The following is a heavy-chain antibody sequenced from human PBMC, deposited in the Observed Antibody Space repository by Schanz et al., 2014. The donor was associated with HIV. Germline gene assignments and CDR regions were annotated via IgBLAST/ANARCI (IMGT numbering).Heavy chain of an antibody. CDR3: ARAVLRRIAVTFTLYYFDN. CDR2: MNPNSGNT. J-gene: IGHJ4*02. D-gene: IGHD2-21*02. V-gene: IGHV1-8*02. CDR1: GYTFTNYD. Sequence: QAQLVQSGAEMKKSGASVRVSCKASGYTFTNYDVNWVRQAVGQGPEWMGWMNPNSGNTAYAQKFQGRVSMTRNTSINTASLELSGLTSDDTAVYYCARAVLRRIAVTFTLYYFDNWGQGSLVIVSS.